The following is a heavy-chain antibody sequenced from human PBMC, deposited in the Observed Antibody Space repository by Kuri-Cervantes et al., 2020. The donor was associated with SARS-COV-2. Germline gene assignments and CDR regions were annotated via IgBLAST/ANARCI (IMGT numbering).Heavy chain of an antibody. CDR2: MNPNSGNT. J-gene: IGHJ6*02. V-gene: IGHV1-8*01. Sequence: ASVKVSCKASGYTFTSYDINWVRQATGQGLEWMGWMNPNSGNTGYAQKFQGRVTMTRNTSISTAYMELSSLRSEDTAVYYCAGGLWGAVASYYYYYGMDVWGQGTTVTVSS. D-gene: IGHD6-19*01. CDR3: AGGLWGAVASYYYYYGMDV. CDR1: GYTFTSYD.